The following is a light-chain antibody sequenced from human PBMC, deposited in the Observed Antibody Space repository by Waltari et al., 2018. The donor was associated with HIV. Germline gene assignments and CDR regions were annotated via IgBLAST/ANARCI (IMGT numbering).Light chain of an antibody. CDR3: AAWDDSLSGRV. CDR1: SSNIGSNY. V-gene: IGLV1-47*01. J-gene: IGLJ3*02. Sequence: QSVLTQSPSASGTPGQRVTISCSGSSSNIGSNYVYWYQQLLGTAPKLLIYGSNQRPPGVPDRFSGSKSGTSASLAISGLRSEDEADYYCAAWDDSLSGRVFGGGTKLTVL. CDR2: GSN.